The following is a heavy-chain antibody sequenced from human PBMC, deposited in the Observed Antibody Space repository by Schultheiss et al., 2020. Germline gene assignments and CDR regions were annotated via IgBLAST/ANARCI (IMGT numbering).Heavy chain of an antibody. V-gene: IGHV3-21*01. CDR2: ITSSSSYI. CDR3: ARDRWFGAKPYYFDY. CDR1: GFTFSNAW. D-gene: IGHD3-10*01. J-gene: IGHJ4*02. Sequence: GGSLRLSCAASGFTFSNAWMHWVRQAPGKGLEWVSSITSSSSYIFYADSVKGRFTISRDNSKNTLYLQMNSLRAEDTAVYYCARDRWFGAKPYYFDYWGQGTLVTVAS.